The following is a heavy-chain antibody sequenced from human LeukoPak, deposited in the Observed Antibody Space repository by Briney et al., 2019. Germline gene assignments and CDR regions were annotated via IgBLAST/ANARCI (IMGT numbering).Heavy chain of an antibody. V-gene: IGHV4-39*01. D-gene: IGHD3-3*01. CDR3: GRLFYDFWSGHYYYMDV. J-gene: IGHJ6*03. CDR1: GGSIRSTSYY. Sequence: SETLSLTCTVSGGSIRSTSYYWGWIRQPPGKGLEWIGSIYYSGSTYYNPSLKSRVTISVDTSKNQFSLKLSSVTAADTAVYCCGRLFYDFWSGHYYYMDVWGKGTTVTVSS. CDR2: IYYSGST.